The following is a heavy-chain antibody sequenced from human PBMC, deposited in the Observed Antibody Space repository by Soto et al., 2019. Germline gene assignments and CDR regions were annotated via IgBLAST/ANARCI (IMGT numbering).Heavy chain of an antibody. J-gene: IGHJ6*02. D-gene: IGHD2-21*02. CDR1: GDRVSGNSAA. Sequence: SQTLSLTCAISGDRVSGNSAAWNWIRQSPSRGLEWLGRTYYRSKWYNDYAVSVRSRITINPDTSRNQFSLQLNSVTPEDTAVYYCARVRGRDRYYYYGMDVWGQGTTVTGAS. V-gene: IGHV6-1*01. CDR3: ARVRGRDRYYYYGMDV. CDR2: TYYRSKWYN.